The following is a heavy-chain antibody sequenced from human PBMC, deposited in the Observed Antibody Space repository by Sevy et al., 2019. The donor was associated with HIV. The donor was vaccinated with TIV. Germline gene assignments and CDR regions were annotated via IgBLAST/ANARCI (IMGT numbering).Heavy chain of an antibody. J-gene: IGHJ3*02. CDR1: GYSITSGYY. V-gene: IGHV4-38-2*01. Sequence: QSQTLSLTCAVSGYSITSGYYWGWIRQPPGKGLEWIGSIFHSGRTYYNPSLKSRVTISVDTSKNQFSLNLSSVTAADTAVYYCAKSPKDYTSGWDDAFDIWGQGTMVTVSS. CDR3: AKSPKDYTSGWDDAFDI. D-gene: IGHD6-19*01. CDR2: IFHSGRT.